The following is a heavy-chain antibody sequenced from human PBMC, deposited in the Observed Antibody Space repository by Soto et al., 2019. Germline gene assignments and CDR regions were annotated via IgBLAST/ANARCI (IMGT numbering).Heavy chain of an antibody. J-gene: IGHJ4*02. CDR2: IKSKTDGGST. Sequence: GGSLRLSCAASGFTFRSAWMSWVRQAPGKGLEWVGHIKSKTDGGSTVYGAPVKGRFTLSRDDSSNTLYLQMNGLTGDDTAVYYCTTMRYTTGWSSVYWGQGTQVTVSS. V-gene: IGHV3-15*01. D-gene: IGHD6-19*01. CDR1: GFTFRSAW. CDR3: TTMRYTTGWSSVY.